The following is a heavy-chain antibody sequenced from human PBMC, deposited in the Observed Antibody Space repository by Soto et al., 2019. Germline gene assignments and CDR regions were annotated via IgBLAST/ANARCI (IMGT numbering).Heavy chain of an antibody. CDR3: ARAKDYDFWGGKVPYGMDV. CDR2: LYHASST. Sequence: PSETLSLTCAVSGYSISSGYFWGWIRQPPGKGLEWIGSLYHASSTSYRPSLKRRVTISVGTSKNQFSLKLRSVTAADTAVYYCARAKDYDFWGGKVPYGMDVWGQGTTVTVAS. V-gene: IGHV4-38-2*01. J-gene: IGHJ6*01. D-gene: IGHD3-3*01. CDR1: GYSISSGYF.